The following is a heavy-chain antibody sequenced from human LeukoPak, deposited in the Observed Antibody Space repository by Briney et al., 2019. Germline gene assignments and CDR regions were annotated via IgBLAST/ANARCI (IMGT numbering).Heavy chain of an antibody. CDR2: IYYSKNT. CDR1: GASISSSSAY. J-gene: IGHJ4*02. CDR3: SSRVFSYVYFYY. V-gene: IGHV4-39*01. Sequence: TSETLSLTCTVSGASISSSSAYCGWIRQPPGKGLEWIGSIYYSKNTYYNPSLKSLVTTSADTSKNQFSLTLGSVSATDTAVYCVSSRVFSYVYFYYWGQVTLVTVSS. D-gene: IGHD5-18*01.